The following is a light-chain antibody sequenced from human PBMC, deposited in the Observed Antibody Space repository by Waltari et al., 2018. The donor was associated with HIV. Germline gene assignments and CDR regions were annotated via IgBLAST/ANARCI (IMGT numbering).Light chain of an antibody. Sequence: QSVLTQPPSVSGATGQRVTISCTGSSSNIGAGYDVNWYQQPPGPAPNLLIYGTSNRPSGVPDRFSGSKSGTSASLAITGLQAEDEADYYCQSYDSSLSAWVFGGGTRLTVL. CDR2: GTS. J-gene: IGLJ3*02. CDR3: QSYDSSLSAWV. V-gene: IGLV1-40*01. CDR1: SSNIGAGYD.